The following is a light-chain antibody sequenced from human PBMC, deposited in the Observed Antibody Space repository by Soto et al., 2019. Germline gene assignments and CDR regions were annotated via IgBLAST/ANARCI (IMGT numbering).Light chain of an antibody. Sequence: CPGSQSDIGAYNYVSWYQQHPGKVPKLMIYEVTNRPSGLSNRFSGSKSGNTASLTISGLQAEDEAEYFCSSYSSSSTLYVFGTGTKVTVL. CDR3: SSYSSSSTLYV. J-gene: IGLJ1*01. CDR2: EVT. V-gene: IGLV2-14*01. CDR1: QSDIGAYNY.